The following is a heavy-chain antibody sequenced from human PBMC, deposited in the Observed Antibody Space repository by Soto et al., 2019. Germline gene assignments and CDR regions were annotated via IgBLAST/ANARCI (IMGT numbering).Heavy chain of an antibody. CDR1: GGSISSYY. J-gene: IGHJ2*01. CDR3: ARHTTVTTFRYFDL. D-gene: IGHD4-17*01. V-gene: IGHV4-59*08. Sequence: QVQLQESGPGLVKPSETLSLTCTVSGGSISSYYWSWIRQPPGKGLEWIGYIYYSGSTNYNPSLKSRVTPSVDPSKNQFSLKLSSVTAADTAVYYCARHTTVTTFRYFDLWGRGTLVTVSS. CDR2: IYYSGST.